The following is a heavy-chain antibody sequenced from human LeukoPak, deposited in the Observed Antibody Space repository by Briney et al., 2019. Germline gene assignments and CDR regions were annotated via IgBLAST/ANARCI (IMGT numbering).Heavy chain of an antibody. CDR1: GFTFSNAW. J-gene: IGHJ4*02. V-gene: IGHV3-15*01. CDR2: IKSKTDGGTT. CDR3: TTGKSITMIVVVTPDY. Sequence: GGSLRLSCAASGFTFSNAWMSWVRQAPGKGLEWVGRIKSKTDGGTTDYAAPVKGRFTISRDDSKNTLYLQTNSLKTEDTAVYYCTTGKSITMIVVVTPDYWGQGTLVTVSS. D-gene: IGHD3-22*01.